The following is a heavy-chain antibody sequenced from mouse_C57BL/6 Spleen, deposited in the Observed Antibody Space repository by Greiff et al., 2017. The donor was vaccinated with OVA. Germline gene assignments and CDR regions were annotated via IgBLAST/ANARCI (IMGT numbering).Heavy chain of an antibody. CDR1: GYTFTSYW. CDR2: INPSNGGT. Sequence: QVQLQQSGTELVKPGASVKLSCKASGYTFTSYWMHWVKQSPGQGLEWIGNINPSNGGTNYNEKFKSKATLTVDKSSSTAYMQLSSLTSGDSAGCYSGRSETTVVADCWGQGTTLTVSS. J-gene: IGHJ2*01. CDR3: GRSETTVVADC. V-gene: IGHV1-53*01. D-gene: IGHD1-1*01.